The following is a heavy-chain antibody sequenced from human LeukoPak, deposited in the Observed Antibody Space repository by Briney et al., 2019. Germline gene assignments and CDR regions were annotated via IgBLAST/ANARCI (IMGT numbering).Heavy chain of an antibody. J-gene: IGHJ4*02. CDR2: ISYDGSNK. CDR3: AKDRNYGDRGSHFDY. V-gene: IGHV3-30*18. Sequence: GRSLRLSCAASGFTFSCYGMHWVRQAPGKGLEWVAVISYDGSNKYYADSVKGRFTISRDNSKNTLYLQMNSLRAEDTAVYYCAKDRNYGDRGSHFDYWGQGTLVTVSS. CDR1: GFTFSCYG. D-gene: IGHD4-17*01.